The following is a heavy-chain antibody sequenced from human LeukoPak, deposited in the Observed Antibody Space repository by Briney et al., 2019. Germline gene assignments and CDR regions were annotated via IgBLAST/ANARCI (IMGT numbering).Heavy chain of an antibody. Sequence: GGSLRLSCAASGFSVSSNYMSWVRQAPGKGLEGVSVIHNSGSTYYADSVKGRFTISRDNSKNTVYLQMNSLRAEDTAVYYCVRSCTGDCYVRYSDYWGQGTLVIVSS. CDR2: IHNSGST. V-gene: IGHV3-66*01. J-gene: IGHJ4*02. CDR3: VRSCTGDCYVRYSDY. CDR1: GFSVSSNY. D-gene: IGHD2-21*02.